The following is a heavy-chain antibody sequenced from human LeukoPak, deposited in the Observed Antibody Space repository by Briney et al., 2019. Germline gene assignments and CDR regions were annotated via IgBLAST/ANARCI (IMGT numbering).Heavy chain of an antibody. Sequence: GRSLRLSCAASGFTFSSYAMRWVRQAPGKRLDLVSLLSYDGSNKHYADSVKGRFTISRDNSKNTLFLQMNSLRAEDTAVYYCARRATNTPAEYLHHWGQGTAVTVSS. CDR3: ARRATNTPAEYLHH. V-gene: IGHV3-30*04. CDR1: GFTFSSYA. D-gene: IGHD2-8*01. CDR2: LSYDGSNK. J-gene: IGHJ1*01.